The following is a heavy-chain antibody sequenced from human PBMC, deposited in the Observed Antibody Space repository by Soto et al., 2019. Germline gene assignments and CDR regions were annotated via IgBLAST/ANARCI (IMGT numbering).Heavy chain of an antibody. Sequence: SVKVSCKASGYTFTGYYMHWVRQAPGQGLEWMGWINPNSGGTNYAQKFQGWVTMTRDTSISTAYMELSRLRSDDTAVYYCARGRRGYSYVYYFDYWGPGTLVTV. CDR2: INPNSGGT. CDR1: GYTFTGYY. V-gene: IGHV1-2*04. J-gene: IGHJ4*02. CDR3: ARGRRGYSYVYYFDY. D-gene: IGHD5-18*01.